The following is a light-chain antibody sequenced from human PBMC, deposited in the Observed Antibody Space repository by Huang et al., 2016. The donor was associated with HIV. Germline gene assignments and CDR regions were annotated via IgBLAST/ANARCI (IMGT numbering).Light chain of an antibody. CDR2: GAS. V-gene: IGKV3-15*01. Sequence: EIVMTQFPATLSVSPGEGATLAGGASQSVSSNLAWYQQKPGQAPRLLIYGASTRATGIPARFSGSGSGTDFTLIITSLQSEDFAVYYCQHYNNWPYTFGQGTKLEIK. CDR3: QHYNNWPYT. CDR1: QSVSSN. J-gene: IGKJ2*01.